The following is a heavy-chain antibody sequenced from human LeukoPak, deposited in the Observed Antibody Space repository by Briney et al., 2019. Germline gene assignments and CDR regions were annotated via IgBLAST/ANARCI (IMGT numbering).Heavy chain of an antibody. V-gene: IGHV4-34*01. Sequence: SETLSLTCAVYGGSFSGYYWSWIRQPPGKGLEWIGEINHSGSTNYNPSLKSRVTISVDTSKNQFSLKLSSVTAADTAVYYCARRPLAAGRYNWFDPWGQGTLVTVSS. CDR2: INHSGST. CDR3: ARRPLAAGRYNWFDP. D-gene: IGHD6-13*01. J-gene: IGHJ5*02. CDR1: GGSFSGYY.